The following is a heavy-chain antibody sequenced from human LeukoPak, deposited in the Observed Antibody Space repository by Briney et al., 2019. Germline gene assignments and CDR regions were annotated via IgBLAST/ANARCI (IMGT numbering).Heavy chain of an antibody. CDR3: ARLENWVFDY. CDR1: GDSVSSNSAA. CDR2: TYYRSKWRN. Sequence: SQTLSLTCATSGDSVSSNSAAWNWIRQSQSRGLEWLGRTYYRSKWRNDYAVSVKSRITVNPDTSKNQFSLQLFSVTPEDTAVYYCARLENWVFDYWGQGTLVTVSS. V-gene: IGHV6-1*01. J-gene: IGHJ4*02. D-gene: IGHD7-27*01.